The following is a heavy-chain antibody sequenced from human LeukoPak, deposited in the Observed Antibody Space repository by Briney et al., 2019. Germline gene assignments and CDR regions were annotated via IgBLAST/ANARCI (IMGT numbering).Heavy chain of an antibody. CDR3: ARELPRIGGQTDASDI. D-gene: IGHD3-16*01. CDR1: GFTSSGDW. Sequence: GGSRRLSCAVSGFTSSGDWMHWVRQAPGKGLVWVSRSKNDGSSTSYADSVKGRLTGARDNAKNTLYLQMNSLRDEDTAVYYCARELPRIGGQTDASDIWGQGTMVSVS. J-gene: IGHJ3*02. V-gene: IGHV3-74*01. CDR2: SKNDGSST.